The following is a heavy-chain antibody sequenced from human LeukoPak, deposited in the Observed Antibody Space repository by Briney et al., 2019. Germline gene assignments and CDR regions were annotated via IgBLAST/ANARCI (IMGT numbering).Heavy chain of an antibody. Sequence: PGGSLRLSCAASRFTFSNYGMHWVRQAPGKGLEWVAVIWYDGSNKYYADSVKGRFTISRDNSKNTLYLQINSLRADDTAVYYCARGDHAYYYMMDVWGQGTTVTVSS. CDR3: ARGDHAYYYMMDV. CDR2: IWYDGSNK. CDR1: RFTFSNYG. D-gene: IGHD1-14*01. J-gene: IGHJ6*02. V-gene: IGHV3-33*01.